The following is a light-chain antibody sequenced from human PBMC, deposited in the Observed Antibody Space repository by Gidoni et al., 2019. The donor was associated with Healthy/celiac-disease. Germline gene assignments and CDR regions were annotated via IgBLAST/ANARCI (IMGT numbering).Light chain of an antibody. CDR1: QSISSY. J-gene: IGKJ1*01. CDR3: QQSYSTPPWT. V-gene: IGKV1-39*01. CDR2: AAS. Sequence: DLQMTQSPSSLSASVGDRVTITCRASQSISSYLNWYQQKPGKAPKLLIYAASSLQSGVPSRFSGRGSGTDFTITISSLQPEDFATYYCQQSYSTPPWTFGQGTKVEIK.